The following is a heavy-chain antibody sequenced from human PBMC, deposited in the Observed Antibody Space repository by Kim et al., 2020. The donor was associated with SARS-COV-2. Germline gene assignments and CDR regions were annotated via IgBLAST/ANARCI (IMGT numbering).Heavy chain of an antibody. V-gene: IGHV1-2*02. Sequence: TDYTQKFQGRVTMTRDTSINTAYMELTRLRSDDTALYFCARDNNWGLIGTFDIWGQGTMVTVSS. CDR2: T. J-gene: IGHJ3*02. CDR3: ARDNNWGLIGTFDI. D-gene: IGHD7-27*01.